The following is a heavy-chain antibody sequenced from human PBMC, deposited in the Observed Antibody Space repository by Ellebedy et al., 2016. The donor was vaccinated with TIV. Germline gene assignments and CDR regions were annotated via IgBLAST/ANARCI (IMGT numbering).Heavy chain of an antibody. J-gene: IGHJ4*02. CDR3: AKGSQPHSTSCYDY. V-gene: IGHV3-21*04. CDR2: ISGSSSYI. Sequence: PGGSLRLSCAASGFSFSSYTINWVRQAPGKGLEWVSSISGSSSYIYYADSVKGRFTISRDNAKNSLYLQMNSLRADDTAVYYCAKGSQPHSTSCYDYWGQGTLVTVSS. D-gene: IGHD2-2*01. CDR1: GFSFSSYT.